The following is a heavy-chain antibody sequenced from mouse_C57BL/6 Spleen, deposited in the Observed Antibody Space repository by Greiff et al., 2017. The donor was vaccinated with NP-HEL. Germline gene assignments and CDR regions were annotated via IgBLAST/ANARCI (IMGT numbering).Heavy chain of an antibody. CDR1: GYSITSGYY. D-gene: IGHD2-4*01. CDR3: AGLRREYFDV. V-gene: IGHV3-6*01. J-gene: IGHJ1*03. CDR2: ISYDGSN. Sequence: EVKLQESGPGLVKPSQSLSLTCSVTGYSITSGYYWNWIRQFPGNKLEWMGYISYDGSNNYNPSLKTRISITRDTSKNQFFLKLNSVTTEDTATYYCAGLRREYFDVWGTGTTVTVSS.